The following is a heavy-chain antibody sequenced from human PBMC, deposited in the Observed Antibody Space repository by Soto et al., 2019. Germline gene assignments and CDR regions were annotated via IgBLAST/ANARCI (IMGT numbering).Heavy chain of an antibody. D-gene: IGHD1-26*01. CDR1: GYTFTGYY. CDR2: INPNSGGT. J-gene: IGHJ6*02. V-gene: IGHV1-2*04. Sequence: ASVKVSCKASGYTFTGYYMHWVRQAPGQGLEWMGWINPNSGGTNYAQKFQGWVTMTRDTSISTAYMELSRLRSDDTAVYYCAITTSDNYYGMDVWGQGTTVTAP. CDR3: AITTSDNYYGMDV.